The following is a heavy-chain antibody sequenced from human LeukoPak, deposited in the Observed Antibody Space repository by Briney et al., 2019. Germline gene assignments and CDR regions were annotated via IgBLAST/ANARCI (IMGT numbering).Heavy chain of an antibody. CDR2: IYDSGGT. J-gene: IGHJ4*02. CDR3: ATSRREFGFRGFFDH. CDR1: GGSISSYY. V-gene: IGHV4-59*01. D-gene: IGHD3-3*01. Sequence: PAETLSLTCTVSGGSISSYYWSWIRQPPGKGLGWVGIIYDSGGTSYNPSLKSRGTISVDTSTTQSSVQLSSVTAAHTAVYYCATSRREFGFRGFFDHGGQGPLLTVPS.